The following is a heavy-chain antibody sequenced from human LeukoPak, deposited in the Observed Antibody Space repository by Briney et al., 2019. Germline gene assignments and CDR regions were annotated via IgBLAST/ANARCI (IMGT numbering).Heavy chain of an antibody. CDR1: GGSISSGSYY. V-gene: IGHV4-61*02. CDR2: IYTSGST. D-gene: IGHD3-10*01. CDR3: ARRVELLWFGELCSWFDP. J-gene: IGHJ5*02. Sequence: SQTLSLTCTVSGGSISSGSYYWSWIRQPAGKGLEWIGRIYTSGSTNYNPSLKSRVTISVDTSKNQFSLKLSSVTAADTAVYYCARRVELLWFGELCSWFDPWGQGTLVTVSS.